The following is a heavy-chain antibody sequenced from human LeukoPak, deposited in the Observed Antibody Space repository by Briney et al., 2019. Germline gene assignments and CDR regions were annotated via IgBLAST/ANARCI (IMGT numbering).Heavy chain of an antibody. CDR3: ATVPPGEGIFGARP. V-gene: IGHV1-18*01. D-gene: IGHD3-3*01. CDR1: GYTFTSYG. CDR2: ISAYNGNT. Sequence: ASVKVSCKASGYTFTSYGISWVRQAPGQGLEWMGWISAYNGNTNYAQKLQGRVTMTTDTSTSTAYMELRSLRSEDTAVYYCATVPPGEGIFGARPWGQGTLVTVSS. J-gene: IGHJ5*02.